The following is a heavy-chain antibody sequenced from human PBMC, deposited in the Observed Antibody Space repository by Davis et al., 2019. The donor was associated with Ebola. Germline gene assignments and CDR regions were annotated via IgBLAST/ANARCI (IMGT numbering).Heavy chain of an antibody. CDR2: ISGSGGST. D-gene: IGHD4-11*01. Sequence: GESLKISCAASGFTFSSYAMSWVRQAPGKGLEWVSAISGSGGSTYYADSVKGRFTISRDNSKNTLYLQMNSLRAEDTAVYYCARDGGTVTTNYYYYYGMDVWGQGTTVTVSS. J-gene: IGHJ6*02. CDR3: ARDGGTVTTNYYYYYGMDV. CDR1: GFTFSSYA. V-gene: IGHV3-23*01.